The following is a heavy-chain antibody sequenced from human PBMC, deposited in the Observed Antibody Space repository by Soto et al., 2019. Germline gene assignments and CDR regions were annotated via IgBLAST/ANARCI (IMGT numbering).Heavy chain of an antibody. CDR3: AREMEVRGVIHDAFDI. J-gene: IGHJ3*02. CDR1: GYTFTSYD. Sequence: ASVKVSCKASGYTFTSYDMHCVRPAPGQGLEWMGIINPSGGSTSYAQKFQGRVTMTRDTSTSTVYMELSSLRSEDTAVYYCAREMEVRGVIHDAFDIWGQGTMVTVSS. CDR2: INPSGGST. D-gene: IGHD3-10*01. V-gene: IGHV1-46*01.